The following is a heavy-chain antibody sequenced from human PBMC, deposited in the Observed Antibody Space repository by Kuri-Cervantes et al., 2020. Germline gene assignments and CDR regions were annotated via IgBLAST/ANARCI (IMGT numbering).Heavy chain of an antibody. D-gene: IGHD3-3*01. CDR1: GGTFSSYA. Sequence: ASVKVSCKASGGTFSSYAISWVRQAPGQGLEWMGWINPNSGGTNYAQKFQGWVTMTRDTSISTAYMELSRLRSDDTAVYYCARAPGLYDFWSGYYTAFDIWGQGTMVTVSS. CDR3: ARAPGLYDFWSGYYTAFDI. J-gene: IGHJ3*02. V-gene: IGHV1-2*04. CDR2: INPNSGGT.